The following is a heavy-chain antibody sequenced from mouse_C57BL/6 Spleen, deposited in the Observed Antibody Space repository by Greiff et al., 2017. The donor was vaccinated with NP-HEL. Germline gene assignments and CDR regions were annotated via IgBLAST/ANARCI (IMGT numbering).Heavy chain of an antibody. Sequence: QVQLQQPGAELVMPGASVKLSCKASGYTFTSYWMHWVKQRPGQGLEWIGEIDPSDSYTNYNQKFKGKSTLTVDKSSSTAYMQLSSLTSEDSAVYYCARGYYNNYDFAYWGQGTLVTVSA. CDR2: IDPSDSYT. CDR3: ARGYYNNYDFAY. J-gene: IGHJ3*01. D-gene: IGHD2-5*01. V-gene: IGHV1-69*01. CDR1: GYTFTSYW.